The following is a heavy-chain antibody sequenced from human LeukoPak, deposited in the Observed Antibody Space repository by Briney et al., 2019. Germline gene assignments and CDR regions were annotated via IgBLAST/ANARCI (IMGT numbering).Heavy chain of an antibody. CDR3: ARSNYDILTGYQA. V-gene: IGHV1-2*02. J-gene: IGHJ4*02. D-gene: IGHD3-9*01. CDR2: INPNSGGT. CDR1: GYTFTGYY. Sequence: ASVKVSCKASGYTFTGYYMHWVRQAPGQGLEWMGWINPNSGGTNYAQKFQGRVTMTRDTSISTAYMELSRLRSDDTAVYYCARSNYDILTGYQAWGQGTLVTVSS.